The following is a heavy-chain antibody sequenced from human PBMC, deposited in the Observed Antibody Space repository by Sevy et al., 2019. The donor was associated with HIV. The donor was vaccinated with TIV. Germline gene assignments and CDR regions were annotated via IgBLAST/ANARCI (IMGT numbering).Heavy chain of an antibody. V-gene: IGHV3-30*18. CDR3: AKENRGAYSSSWYDY. D-gene: IGHD6-13*01. J-gene: IGHJ4*02. CDR1: GFTFSSYG. Sequence: GGSLRLSCAASGFTFSSYGMHWVRQAPGKGLEWVAVISYDGSNKYYADSVKGRFTISRENSKNTLYLQMNSLRAEDTAVYYCAKENRGAYSSSWYDYWGQGTLVTVSS. CDR2: ISYDGSNK.